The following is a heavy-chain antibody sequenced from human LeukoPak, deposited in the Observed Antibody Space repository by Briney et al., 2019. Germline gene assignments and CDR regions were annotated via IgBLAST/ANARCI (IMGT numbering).Heavy chain of an antibody. CDR3: SSRPYDTYVI. D-gene: IGHD2-21*01. Sequence: PGGSLRLSCAASEVSFTGAWVCWVRQAPGKGLEWVGRIRSEADGGTADYAEPVKGRFTISRDDSKNTVYLQMNSLKTEDTAVYFCSSRPYDTYVIWGQGTLVTVSS. CDR2: IRSEADGGTA. V-gene: IGHV3-15*01. J-gene: IGHJ4*02. CDR1: EVSFTGAW.